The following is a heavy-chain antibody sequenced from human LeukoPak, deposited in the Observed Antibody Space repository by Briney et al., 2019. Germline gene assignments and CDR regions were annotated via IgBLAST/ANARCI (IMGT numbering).Heavy chain of an antibody. Sequence: GGSLRLSCAASRFTFSNYGMHWVRQAPGKGLEWVAVISYDGSNKYYADSVKGRFTISRDNSKNTLYLQMNSLRAEDTAVYYCARDGGNSYPNDAFDIWGQGTMVTVSS. CDR3: ARDGGNSYPNDAFDI. V-gene: IGHV3-30*03. D-gene: IGHD4-23*01. J-gene: IGHJ3*02. CDR1: RFTFSNYG. CDR2: ISYDGSNK.